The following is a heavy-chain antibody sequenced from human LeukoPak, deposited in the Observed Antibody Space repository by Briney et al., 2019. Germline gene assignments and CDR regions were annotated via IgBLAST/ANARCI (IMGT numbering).Heavy chain of an antibody. J-gene: IGHJ3*01. Sequence: SETLSLTCTVSGVSISSYSWSWIRQPPGKGLEWIGYIFNSGSTNYNPSLKSRVTISVDTSKNQFSLKLSSVTAADTAVYYCARVGGDVQLERRERWAFDVWGQGTMVTVSS. D-gene: IGHD1-1*01. CDR1: GVSISSYS. CDR3: ARVGGDVQLERRERWAFDV. V-gene: IGHV4-59*01. CDR2: IFNSGST.